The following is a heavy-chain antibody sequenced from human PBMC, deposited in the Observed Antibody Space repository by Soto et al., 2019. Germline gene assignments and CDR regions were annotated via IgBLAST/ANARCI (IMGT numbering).Heavy chain of an antibody. CDR2: MRIKGDNYAT. Sequence: EVQLVESGGGLVQPGGSQKLSCEGSGFSFSGSAVHWVRQAPGKGLEWVGRMRIKGDNYATAYHASVKGRFTISRDNSKNTAYLQMNSLKTEDTAVYYCTRSSGWGLNWYFDLWGRGTLVTVSS. J-gene: IGHJ2*01. D-gene: IGHD3-10*01. CDR3: TRSSGWGLNWYFDL. V-gene: IGHV3-73*01. CDR1: GFSFSGSA.